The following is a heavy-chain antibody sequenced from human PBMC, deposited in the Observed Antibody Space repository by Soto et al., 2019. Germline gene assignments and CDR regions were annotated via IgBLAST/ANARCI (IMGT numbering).Heavy chain of an antibody. V-gene: IGHV2-5*02. CDR3: AHRVLRTVFGLVTTTAIYFDF. CDR1: GFSLTTSGVG. CDR2: IYWDDDK. Sequence: QITLNESGPTQVNPRQTLTLTCTFSGFSLTTSGVGVGWIRQSPGKAPEWLALIYWDDDKRYSPSLKSRLTITKDTSKNQVVLTMADLDPEARATYYCAHRVLRTVFGLVTTTAIYFDFWGQGTPVAVSS. J-gene: IGHJ4*02. D-gene: IGHD3-3*01.